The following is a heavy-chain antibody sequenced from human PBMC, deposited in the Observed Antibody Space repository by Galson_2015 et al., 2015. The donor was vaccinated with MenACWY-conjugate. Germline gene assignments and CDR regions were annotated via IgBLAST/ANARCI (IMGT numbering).Heavy chain of an antibody. D-gene: IGHD3/OR15-3a*01. CDR1: GASISSYY. CDR2: IYFSTKI. Sequence: SETLSLTCTVSGASISSYYWNWIRQPPGKRLEWIGKIYFSTKIHYNPSPESRVTLSVDSSKSQVSLRLTSVTAADTAVYYCAESPRVSGLRVSQYYNYLEVWGKGTTVTVSS. V-gene: IGHV4-59*01. J-gene: IGHJ6*03. CDR3: AESPRVSGLRVSQYYNYLEV.